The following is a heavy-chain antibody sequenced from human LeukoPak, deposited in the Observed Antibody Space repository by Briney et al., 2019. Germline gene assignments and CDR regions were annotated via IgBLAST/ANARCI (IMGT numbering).Heavy chain of an antibody. Sequence: ASVRVSCKASGYTFTSYYMHWVRQAPGRGLEWTGISNPSGGSTSYAQKFQGRVTMTRDTSTSTVYMELSSLRSEDTAVYYCARDMTTVTTGVNWFDPWGQGTLVTVSS. CDR1: GYTFTSYY. CDR2: SNPSGGST. J-gene: IGHJ5*02. V-gene: IGHV1-46*01. CDR3: ARDMTTVTTGVNWFDP. D-gene: IGHD4-11*01.